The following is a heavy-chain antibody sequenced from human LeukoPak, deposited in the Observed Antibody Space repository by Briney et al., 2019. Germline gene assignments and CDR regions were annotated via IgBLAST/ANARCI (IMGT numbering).Heavy chain of an antibody. V-gene: IGHV3-23*01. CDR3: AKTRGGNYRDTFDI. J-gene: IGHJ3*02. D-gene: IGHD4-23*01. CDR1: GFTFSDYY. Sequence: GGSLRLSCAASGFTFSDYYMSWIRQAPGKGLEWVSSMSGSDGSTYYADSVKGRFTISRDNSKNTLYLQMYSLRVEDTAVYYCAKTRGGNYRDTFDIWGQGTMVTVSS. CDR2: MSGSDGST.